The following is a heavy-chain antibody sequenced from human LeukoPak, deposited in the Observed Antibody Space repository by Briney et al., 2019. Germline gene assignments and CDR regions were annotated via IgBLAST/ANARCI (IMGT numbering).Heavy chain of an antibody. J-gene: IGHJ6*03. CDR3: AGVRSPHYGSGSYYNYYYMDV. D-gene: IGHD3-10*01. CDR1: GGSISSSSCY. CDR2: ICYSGST. V-gene: IGHV4-39*07. Sequence: SETLSFTCTVSGGSISSSSCYWGGIRQPPGKGLEWIGSICYSGSTYYNPPLKSRATISADTSKNQFSLKLSSVTAADTAVYYCAGVRSPHYGSGSYYNYYYMDVWGKGTTVTVSS.